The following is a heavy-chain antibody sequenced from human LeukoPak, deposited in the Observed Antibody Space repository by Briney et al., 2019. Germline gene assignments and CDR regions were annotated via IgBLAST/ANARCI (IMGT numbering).Heavy chain of an antibody. Sequence: GGSLRHSCAASGFSFSSYSMNWVRQAPGKGLEWVSSISTSKRYIYYADSVKGRFTISRDNAKNSLYLEMTSLRVEDTAVYYCASGSPAGDYWGQGTLVTVSS. CDR3: ASGSPAGDY. CDR2: ISTSKRYI. D-gene: IGHD1-26*01. CDR1: GFSFSSYS. J-gene: IGHJ4*02. V-gene: IGHV3-21*01.